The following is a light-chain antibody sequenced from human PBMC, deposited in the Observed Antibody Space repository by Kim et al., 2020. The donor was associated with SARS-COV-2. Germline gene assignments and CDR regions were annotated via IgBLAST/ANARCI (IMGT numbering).Light chain of an antibody. CDR3: QVWDSSSDSYV. CDR2: YDS. Sequence: APGKTARITWGGNNIGSKSVHWYQQKPGQAPVLVIYYDSDRPSGIPERFSGSNSGNTATLTISRVEAGDEADYYCQVWDSSSDSYVFGTGTKVTVL. V-gene: IGLV3-21*04. CDR1: NIGSKS. J-gene: IGLJ1*01.